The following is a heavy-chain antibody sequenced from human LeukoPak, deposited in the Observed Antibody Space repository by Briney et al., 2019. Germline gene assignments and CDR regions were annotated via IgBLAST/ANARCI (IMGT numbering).Heavy chain of an antibody. J-gene: IGHJ6*03. D-gene: IGHD3-10*01. CDR1: GFTFSSYG. V-gene: IGHV3-23*01. Sequence: GGSLRLSCAASGFTFSSYGMSWVRQAPGKGLEWVSAISGSGGSTYYADSVMGRFTISRDNSKNTLYLQMNSLRAEDTAVYYCAKSFYGSGSYYNAEDYYYYYYMDVWGKGTTVTVSS. CDR2: ISGSGGST. CDR3: AKSFYGSGSYYNAEDYYYYYYMDV.